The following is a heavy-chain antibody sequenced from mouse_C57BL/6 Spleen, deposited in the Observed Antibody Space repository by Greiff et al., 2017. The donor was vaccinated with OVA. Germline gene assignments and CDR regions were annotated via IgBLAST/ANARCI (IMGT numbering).Heavy chain of an antibody. J-gene: IGHJ2*01. Sequence: DVMLVESGGGLVKPGGSLKLSCAASGFTFSSYAMSWVRQTPEKRLEWVATISDGGSYTYYPDNVKGRFTISRDNAKNNLYLQMSHLESEDTAMYYCAREDYYGSSPDYWGQGTTLTVSS. V-gene: IGHV5-4*01. CDR3: AREDYYGSSPDY. D-gene: IGHD1-1*01. CDR1: GFTFSSYA. CDR2: ISDGGSYT.